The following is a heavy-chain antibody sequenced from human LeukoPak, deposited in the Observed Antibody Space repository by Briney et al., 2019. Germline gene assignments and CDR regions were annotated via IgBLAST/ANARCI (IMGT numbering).Heavy chain of an antibody. Sequence: PGGSLRLSCAASGFTFSSYEMNWVRQAPGKGLEWVSHISSSGSTIYYADSVKGRFTISRDNAKNSLYLQMNSLRAEDTAVYYCASLTTVTPFDYWGQGTLVTVSS. V-gene: IGHV3-48*03. CDR3: ASLTTVTPFDY. J-gene: IGHJ4*02. D-gene: IGHD4-17*01. CDR2: ISSSGSTI. CDR1: GFTFSSYE.